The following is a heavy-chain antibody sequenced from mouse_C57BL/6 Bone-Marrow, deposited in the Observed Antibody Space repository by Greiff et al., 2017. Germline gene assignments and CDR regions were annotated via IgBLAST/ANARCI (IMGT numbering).Heavy chain of an antibody. V-gene: IGHV5-6*01. Sequence: EVTLVESGGDLVKPGGSLKLSCAASGFTFSSYGMSWVRQTPDKRLEWVAAISSGGSYTYYPDSVQGSFTISRDNAKTALYLQMSSLKSEDTAMYYCAFYYQGFADWGQGTLVTVSA. D-gene: IGHD1-1*01. CDR1: GFTFSSYG. J-gene: IGHJ3*01. CDR3: AFYYQGFAD. CDR2: ISSGGSYT.